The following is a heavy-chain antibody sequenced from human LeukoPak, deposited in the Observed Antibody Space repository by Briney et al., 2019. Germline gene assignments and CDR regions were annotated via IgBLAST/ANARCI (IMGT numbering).Heavy chain of an antibody. Sequence: SVKVSCKASGGTFSSYAISWVRQAPGQGLEWMGGIIPIFGTANYAQKFQGRVTITADESTSTAYMELSSLRSEDTAVYYCARKDCGSTSCYTWDAFDIWGQGTMVTVSS. CDR3: ARKDCGSTSCYTWDAFDI. J-gene: IGHJ3*02. D-gene: IGHD2-2*02. CDR1: GGTFSSYA. CDR2: IIPIFGTA. V-gene: IGHV1-69*13.